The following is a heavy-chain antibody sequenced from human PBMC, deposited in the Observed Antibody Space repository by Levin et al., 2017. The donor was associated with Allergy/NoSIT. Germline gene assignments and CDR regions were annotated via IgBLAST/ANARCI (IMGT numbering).Heavy chain of an antibody. CDR1: GGSISSGGYS. V-gene: IGHV4-30-2*01. J-gene: IGHJ1*01. Sequence: SETLSLTCAVSGGSISSGGYSWSWIRQPPGKGLEWIGYIYHSGSTYYNPSLKSRVTISVDRSTNQFSLKLSSVTAADTAVYYCARGSGSYLTEYFQHWGQGTLVTVSS. CDR3: ARGSGSYLTEYFQH. CDR2: IYHSGST. D-gene: IGHD3-10*01.